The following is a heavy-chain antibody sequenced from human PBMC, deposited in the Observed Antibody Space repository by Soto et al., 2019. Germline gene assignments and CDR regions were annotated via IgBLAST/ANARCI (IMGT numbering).Heavy chain of an antibody. CDR3: ASSSGGPRLEFY. V-gene: IGHV4-59*08. CDR1: GGPISSYY. CDR2: IYYSGST. Sequence: QVQLQESGPGLVKPSETLSLTCTVSGGPISSYYWSWIRQPPGKGLEWIGYIYYSGSTNYNPSLKSRVTISVDTSKNQFSLKLSSVTAADTAVYYCASSSGGPRLEFYWGQGTLVTVSS. D-gene: IGHD6-19*01. J-gene: IGHJ4*02.